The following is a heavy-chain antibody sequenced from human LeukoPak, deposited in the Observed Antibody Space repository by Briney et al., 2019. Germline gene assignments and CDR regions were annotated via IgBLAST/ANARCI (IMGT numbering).Heavy chain of an antibody. CDR1: GVTVGTNS. CDR2: IYSGGST. J-gene: IGHJ1*01. Sequence: GGSLRLSCAASGVTVGTNSMSWARQSPGKGLEWVSVIYSGGSTYNADSVNGRFTVSRDNSRNTLFLQMNNLRAEDTAMYFCASAREYCGSAECYEYFQHWGQGTLVIVSS. V-gene: IGHV3-53*01. D-gene: IGHD2-21*01. CDR3: ASAREYCGSAECYEYFQH.